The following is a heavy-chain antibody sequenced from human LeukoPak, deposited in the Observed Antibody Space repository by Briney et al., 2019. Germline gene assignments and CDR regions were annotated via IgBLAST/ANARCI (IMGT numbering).Heavy chain of an antibody. V-gene: IGHV4-34*01. Sequence: SETLSLTCAVFGGSFSGYYWTWIRQSPGKGLEWIGQINLSGSANYNRSLKSRVTITIESSKNQFSLELSSVTAADSAMYYCATGKYDSSDYSGRWYYFDYWGQGTLVTVSS. CDR1: GGSFSGYY. CDR3: ATGKYDSSDYSGRWYYFDY. CDR2: INLSGSA. D-gene: IGHD3-22*01. J-gene: IGHJ4*02.